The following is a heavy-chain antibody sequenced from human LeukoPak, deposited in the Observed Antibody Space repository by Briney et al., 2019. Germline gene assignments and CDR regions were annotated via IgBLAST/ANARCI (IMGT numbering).Heavy chain of an antibody. CDR3: AGTLYSGYGLGSLGAFDI. D-gene: IGHD5-12*01. Sequence: PGGSLRLSCAASGVTVSSNYMSWVRQAPGKGLEWVSVIYSGGDTYYADSVKGRFTISRDNSKHTLYLQMNSLTADETAVYYCAGTLYSGYGLGSLGAFDIWGQGTMVTVSS. V-gene: IGHV3-53*01. CDR1: GVTVSSNY. CDR2: IYSGGDT. J-gene: IGHJ3*02.